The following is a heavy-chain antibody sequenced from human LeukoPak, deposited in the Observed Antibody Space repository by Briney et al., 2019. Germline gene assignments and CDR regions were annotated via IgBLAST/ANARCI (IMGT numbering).Heavy chain of an antibody. CDR2: ISSSGSTI. D-gene: IGHD3-22*01. CDR3: AKDPGLWRYDSSGIDY. CDR1: GFTFSDYY. J-gene: IGHJ4*02. V-gene: IGHV3-11*01. Sequence: GGSLRLSCAASGFTFSDYYMSWIRHAPGKGLEWVSYISSSGSTIYYADSVKGRFTISRDNAKNSLYLQMNSLRAEDTAVYYCAKDPGLWRYDSSGIDYWGQGTLVTVSS.